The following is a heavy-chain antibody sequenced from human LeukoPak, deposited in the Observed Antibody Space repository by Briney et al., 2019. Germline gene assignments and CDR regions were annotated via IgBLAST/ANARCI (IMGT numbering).Heavy chain of an antibody. J-gene: IGHJ4*02. CDR3: ARAEPDGLTYYYDSGKPQGLDY. CDR1: GYTFTGYY. D-gene: IGHD3-22*01. Sequence: GSSVKVSCKASGYTFTGYYMHWVRQAPGQGLEWMGWINPNSGGTNYAQKFQGRVTMTRDTSISTAYMELSRLRSDDTAVYYCARAEPDGLTYYYDSGKPQGLDYWGQGTLVTVSS. V-gene: IGHV1-2*02. CDR2: INPNSGGT.